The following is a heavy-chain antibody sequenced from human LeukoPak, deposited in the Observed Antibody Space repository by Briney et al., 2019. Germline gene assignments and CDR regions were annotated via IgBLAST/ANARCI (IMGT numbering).Heavy chain of an antibody. Sequence: SETLSLTCTVSGGSISSYYWSWVRQPPGKGLEWIGYIYYSGSTNYNPSLKSRVTISVDTSKNQFSLKLSSVTAADTAVYYCARHTQATGDAFDIWGQGTMVTVSS. V-gene: IGHV4-59*08. J-gene: IGHJ3*02. CDR1: GGSISSYY. CDR3: ARHTQATGDAFDI. CDR2: IYYSGST.